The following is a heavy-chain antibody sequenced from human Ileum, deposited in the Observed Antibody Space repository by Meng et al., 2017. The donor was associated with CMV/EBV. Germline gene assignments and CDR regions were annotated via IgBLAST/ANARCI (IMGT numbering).Heavy chain of an antibody. CDR1: GFTFSNYA. CDR2: ISPSGSST. V-gene: IGHV3-23*01. CDR3: AKDFNYGDYLDY. D-gene: IGHD4-17*01. Sequence: GGSLRLSCAGSGFTFSNYAMNWVRQAPGKGLEWLSRISPSGSSTFYADSIKGRFTISRDNSNNTLFLQMNSLGAEDTAMYYCAKDFNYGDYLDYWGQGNPVNVAS. J-gene: IGHJ4*02.